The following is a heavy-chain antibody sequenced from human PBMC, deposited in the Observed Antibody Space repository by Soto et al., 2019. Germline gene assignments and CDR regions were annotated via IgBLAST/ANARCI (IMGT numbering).Heavy chain of an antibody. CDR3: ARDLGGCSGGSCRYNWFGP. Sequence: QVQLVQAGAEVKKPGSSVKVSCKASGGTFSSYVISWVRQAPGQGPEWMGGIIPMYGTVNYAQKFQDKVTIIADTSTSTAYMELSSVRSEDTAVYYCARDLGGCSGGSCRYNWFGPWGQGTLVTVSS. CDR2: IIPMYGTV. CDR1: GGTFSSYV. J-gene: IGHJ5*02. D-gene: IGHD2-15*01. V-gene: IGHV1-69*06.